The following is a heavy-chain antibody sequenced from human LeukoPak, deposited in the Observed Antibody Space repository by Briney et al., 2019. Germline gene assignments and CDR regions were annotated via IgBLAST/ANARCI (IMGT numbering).Heavy chain of an antibody. J-gene: IGHJ6*03. CDR2: INHSGST. D-gene: IGHD2-15*01. CDR1: GGSISSYY. V-gene: IGHV4-34*01. CDR3: ARGVVVVAAMEDYYYYYYMDV. Sequence: SETLSLTCTVSGGSISSYYWSWIRQPAGKGLEWIGEINHSGSTNYNPSLKSRVTISVDTSKNQFSLKLSSVTAADTAVYYCARGVVVVAAMEDYYYYYYMDVWGKGTTVTVSS.